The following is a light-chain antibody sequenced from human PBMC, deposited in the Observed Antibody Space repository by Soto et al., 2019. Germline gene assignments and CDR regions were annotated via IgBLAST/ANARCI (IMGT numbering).Light chain of an antibody. V-gene: IGLV2-23*02. CDR2: EVS. Sequence: QSALTQPASVSGSPGQSITISCTGTSSDVGGYNYVSWYQQQSGKAPKLMIHEVSNRPSGVSNRFSGSKSGNTASLTISGLQTEDEADYYCCSYAGTSPSYVFGTGTKLTVL. CDR1: SSDVGGYNY. J-gene: IGLJ1*01. CDR3: CSYAGTSPSYV.